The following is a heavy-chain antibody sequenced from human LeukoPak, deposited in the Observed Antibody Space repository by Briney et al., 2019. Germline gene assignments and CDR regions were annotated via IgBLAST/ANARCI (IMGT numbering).Heavy chain of an antibody. J-gene: IGHJ4*02. CDR2: ISSYNGNT. Sequence: ASVKVSCKASGYTFTSYGISWVRQSPGQGLEWMGWISSYNGNTNYAQKLQGRVTMTTDTSTSTACMELRSLKSDDTAVYYCARDSYSSSWLPFDYWGQGTLVTVSS. D-gene: IGHD6-13*01. CDR3: ARDSYSSSWLPFDY. V-gene: IGHV1-18*01. CDR1: GYTFTSYG.